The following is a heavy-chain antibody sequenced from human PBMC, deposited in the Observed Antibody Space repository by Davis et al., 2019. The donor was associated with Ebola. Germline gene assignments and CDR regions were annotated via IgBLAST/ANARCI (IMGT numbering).Heavy chain of an antibody. CDR2: IYYSGST. CDR1: GGSISSGDYY. V-gene: IGHV4-30-4*01. CDR3: ARDQPIHMTTSPYYYYGMDV. J-gene: IGHJ6*02. D-gene: IGHD4-11*01. Sequence: PSETLSLTCTVSGGSISSGDYYWSWIRQPPGKGLEWIGYIYYSGSTYYNPSLKSRVTISVDTSKNQFSLKLSSVTAADTAVYYCARDQPIHMTTSPYYYYGMDVWGQGTTVTVSS.